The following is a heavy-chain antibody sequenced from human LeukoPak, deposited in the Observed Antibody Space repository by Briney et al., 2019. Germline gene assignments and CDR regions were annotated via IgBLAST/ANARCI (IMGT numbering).Heavy chain of an antibody. CDR1: GFTFSNSW. Sequence: PGGSLRLSCAGSGFTFSNSWMGWVRQAPGKGLEWVSAISGSGGSTYYADSVKGRFTISRDNSKNTLYLQMNSLRAEDTAVYYCAKGGLGVVVVAATPIHWGQGTLVTVSS. J-gene: IGHJ4*02. CDR2: ISGSGGST. D-gene: IGHD2-15*01. V-gene: IGHV3-23*01. CDR3: AKGGLGVVVVAATPIH.